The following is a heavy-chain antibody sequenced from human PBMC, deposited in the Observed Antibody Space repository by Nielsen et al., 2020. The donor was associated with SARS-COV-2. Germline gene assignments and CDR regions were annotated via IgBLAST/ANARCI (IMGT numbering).Heavy chain of an antibody. CDR1: GIIFSSYA. D-gene: IGHD3-22*01. J-gene: IGHJ4*02. Sequence: GGSLRLSCAASGIIFSSYAMHWVRQAPGKGLEWVAVISYDGNNKYYTDSVKGRFTISRDNSKKTLYLQMNSLRTEDTAVYYCARFSRYYYDSSGYPANFDYWGQGTLVTVSS. CDR2: ISYDGNNK. CDR3: ARFSRYYYDSSGYPANFDY. V-gene: IGHV3-30*04.